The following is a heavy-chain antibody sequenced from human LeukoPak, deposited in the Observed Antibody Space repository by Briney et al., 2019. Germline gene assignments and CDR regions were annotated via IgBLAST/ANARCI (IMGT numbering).Heavy chain of an antibody. CDR3: ARGIRHYCSGGSCYPAY. D-gene: IGHD2-15*01. CDR2: ISSSSSTI. Sequence: GGSLRLSCAASGLTFSSYWMSWVRQAPGKGLEWVSYISSSSSTIYYADSVKGRFTISRDNAKNSLYLQMNSLRAEDTAVYYCARGIRHYCSGGSCYPAYWGQGTLVTVSS. J-gene: IGHJ4*02. V-gene: IGHV3-48*01. CDR1: GLTFSSYW.